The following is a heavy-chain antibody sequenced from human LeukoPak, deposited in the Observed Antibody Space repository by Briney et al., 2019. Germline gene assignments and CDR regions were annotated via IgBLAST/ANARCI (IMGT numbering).Heavy chain of an antibody. D-gene: IGHD6-19*01. J-gene: IGHJ4*02. Sequence: GGTLRLSCAASGFTFSSYAMSWDRQAPGKGREWVSAITGSGGSTYYADPVKGRFTISRDNSKNTLYLQMNSLRAEDTAVYYCAKARSGWHYYFDYWGQGTLVTVSS. CDR2: ITGSGGST. V-gene: IGHV3-23*01. CDR1: GFTFSSYA. CDR3: AKARSGWHYYFDY.